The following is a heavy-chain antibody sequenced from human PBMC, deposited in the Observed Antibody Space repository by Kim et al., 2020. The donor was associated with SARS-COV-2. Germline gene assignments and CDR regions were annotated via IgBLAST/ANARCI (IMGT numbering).Heavy chain of an antibody. CDR1: GFNFKAYS. CDR3: ARDHESPGDPVMHV. D-gene: IGHD3-10*01. J-gene: IGHJ6*02. CDR2: IGITGSRI. V-gene: IGHV3-48*02. Sequence: GGSLRLSCAASGFNFKAYSFSWVRQAPGKGLEWISYIGITGSRIYNADSVKGRFTISRDSARNSVYLQMNDLRDEDTAVYYCARDHESPGDPVMHVWGQG.